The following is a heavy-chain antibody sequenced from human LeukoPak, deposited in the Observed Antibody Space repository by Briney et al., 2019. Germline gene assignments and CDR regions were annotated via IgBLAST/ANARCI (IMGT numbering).Heavy chain of an antibody. V-gene: IGHV3-7*01. J-gene: IGHJ6*03. CDR1: GFTFSTYR. Sequence: GGSLRLSCAASGFTFSTYRMSWVRQAPGKGLEWVANIKQDGSEKHYVDSVKGRFTISRDNSKNTLYLQMNSLRAEDTAVYYCAKDSVKVTTVRRVPHYMDVWGKGTTVTISS. D-gene: IGHD4-17*01. CDR3: AKDSVKVTTVRRVPHYMDV. CDR2: IKQDGSEK.